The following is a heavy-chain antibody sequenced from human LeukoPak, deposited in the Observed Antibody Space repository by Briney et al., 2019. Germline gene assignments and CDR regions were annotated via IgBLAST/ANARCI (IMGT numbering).Heavy chain of an antibody. D-gene: IGHD6-13*01. Sequence: GGSLRLSCAASGFTFSSYGMHWVRQAPGKGLEWVAVIWYDGSNKYYADSVKGRFTISRDNSKNTLYQQMNSLRAEDTAVYYCARDQYSSSWYFDYWGQGTLVTVSS. CDR2: IWYDGSNK. CDR1: GFTFSSYG. CDR3: ARDQYSSSWYFDY. V-gene: IGHV3-33*01. J-gene: IGHJ4*02.